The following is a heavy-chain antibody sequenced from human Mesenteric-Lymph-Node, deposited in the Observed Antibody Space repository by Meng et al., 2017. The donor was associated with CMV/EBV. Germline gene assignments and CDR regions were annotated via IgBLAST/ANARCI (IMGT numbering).Heavy chain of an antibody. CDR1: GGSVTSGSYY. CDR3: ARVAGFSDFWRGNGREDC. D-gene: IGHD3-3*01. J-gene: IGHJ4*02. CDR2: VFYTGSA. Sequence: GSLRLSCTVSGGSVTSGSYYWSWIRQPPGKGLEWIGYVFYTGSANNNPSLKSRVTLSVDTSKNQFSLKLNSVTAADTAVYYCARVAGFSDFWRGNGREDCWGQGTLVTVSS. V-gene: IGHV4-61*01.